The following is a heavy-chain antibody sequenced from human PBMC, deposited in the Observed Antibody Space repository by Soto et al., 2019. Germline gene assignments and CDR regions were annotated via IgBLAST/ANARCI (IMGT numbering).Heavy chain of an antibody. D-gene: IGHD3-10*01. CDR2: ISSSSSYI. Sequence: EVQLVESGGGLVKPGGSLRLSCAASGFTFSSYSMNWVRQAPGKGLEWVSSISSSSSYIYYADSVKVRFTISRDNAKNSLYLQMNSLRAEDTAVYYCARDDLKAYYYGSGADYWGQGTLVTVSS. CDR1: GFTFSSYS. J-gene: IGHJ4*02. V-gene: IGHV3-21*01. CDR3: ARDDLKAYYYGSGADY.